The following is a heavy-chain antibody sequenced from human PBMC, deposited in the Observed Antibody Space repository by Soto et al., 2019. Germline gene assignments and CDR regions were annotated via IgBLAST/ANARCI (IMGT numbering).Heavy chain of an antibody. Sequence: SETLSLTCTVSGGSINRGDYYWSWIRQPPGKGLEWIGYVSSYRGTTYYNPSLKSRLTISLGTPMNQFSLKLSSVTAADTALYYCARLGGLTEFSGPWYKLEQWGRGILVTVSS. CDR1: GGSINRGDYY. D-gene: IGHD1-1*01. CDR3: ARLGGLTEFSGPWYKLEQ. J-gene: IGHJ4*02. CDR2: VSSYRGTT. V-gene: IGHV4-30-4*01.